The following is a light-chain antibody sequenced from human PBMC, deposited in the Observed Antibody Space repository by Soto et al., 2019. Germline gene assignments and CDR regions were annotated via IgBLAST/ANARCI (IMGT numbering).Light chain of an antibody. Sequence: QSVLTQPASVSGSPGQSIAISCTGTSSDVGAYNFVSWYQHHPGKAPKLMIYDVTNRPSGVSDRFSGSKSGNAASLTISGLQAADEADYYSSSYTSSSTRVFGTGTKVTVL. CDR1: SSDVGAYNF. CDR2: DVT. CDR3: SSYTSSSTRV. J-gene: IGLJ1*01. V-gene: IGLV2-14*03.